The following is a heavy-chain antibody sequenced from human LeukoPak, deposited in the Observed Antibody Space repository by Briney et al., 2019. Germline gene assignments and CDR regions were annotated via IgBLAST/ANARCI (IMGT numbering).Heavy chain of an antibody. V-gene: IGHV3-30*02. CDR2: VRYDENNK. CDR3: AKDKGNGDFAFDYYMDV. J-gene: IGHJ6*03. Sequence: GGSLRLSCAASGFTFRNYGMHWVRQAPGKGLEWVAFVRYDENNKYHADSVKGRFTISRDNSRDTLYLKMNSLRAEDTAIYYCAKDKGNGDFAFDYYMDVWGKGTTATVSS. D-gene: IGHD4-17*01. CDR1: GFTFRNYG.